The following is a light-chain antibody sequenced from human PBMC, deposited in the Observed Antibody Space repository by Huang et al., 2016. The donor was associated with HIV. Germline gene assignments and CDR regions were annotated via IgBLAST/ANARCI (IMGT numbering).Light chain of an antibody. V-gene: IGKV3-20*01. J-gene: IGKJ4*01. CDR1: HYVSSDF. CDR2: ATY. CDR3: QQSGSSVT. Sequence: EIVLTQSPCTLSLSPGDGATLSCRASHYVSSDFLVWDQQKPGQAPRLLNYATYTRAAGVPDRFSGSGSGTDFTLTISRLEPEDFAVYYCQQSGSSVTFGGGTKVEIK.